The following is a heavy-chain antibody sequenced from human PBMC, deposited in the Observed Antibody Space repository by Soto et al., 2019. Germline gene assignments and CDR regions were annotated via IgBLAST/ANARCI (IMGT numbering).Heavy chain of an antibody. D-gene: IGHD2-15*01. V-gene: IGHV3-11*01. Sequence: QVQLVESGGGSVKPGGSLRLSCVASGFTFSDYSMSWIRQAAGKGLEWLSYISSRNTIYYAESVKGRFTISRDNAKNSMYLQMNSLTAEDTAAYYCARDSLATSQRYCSGGTCPIDYWGQGTLVTVSS. CDR2: ISSRNTI. CDR3: ARDSLATSQRYCSGGTCPIDY. CDR1: GFTFSDYS. J-gene: IGHJ4*02.